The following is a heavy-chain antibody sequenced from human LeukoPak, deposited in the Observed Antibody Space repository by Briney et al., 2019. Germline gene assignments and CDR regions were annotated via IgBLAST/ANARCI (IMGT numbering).Heavy chain of an antibody. CDR3: ARGDDYGDYWGLY. CDR2: ISTYNGNT. Sequence: ASVKVSCKASGYTFTKYGITWVRQAPGQGLEWMGWISTYNGNTNYAQKLQGRVTMTTDTSTSTAYMELRSLISDVAAVYYCARGDDYGDYWGLYWGQGTLVTVSS. V-gene: IGHV1-18*01. CDR1: GYTFTKYG. D-gene: IGHD4-17*01. J-gene: IGHJ4*02.